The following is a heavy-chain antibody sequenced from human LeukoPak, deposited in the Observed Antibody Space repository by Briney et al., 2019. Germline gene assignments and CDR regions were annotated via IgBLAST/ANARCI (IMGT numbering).Heavy chain of an antibody. CDR2: INPNSGGT. CDR1: GYTFTGYY. D-gene: IGHD6-13*01. V-gene: IGHV1-2*02. Sequence: ASVKVSCKASGYTFTGYYMHWVRQAPGQGREWMGWINPNSGGTNYAQKFQGRVTMTRDTSISTAYMELSRLRSDDTAVYYCARVPGGYSSSWFDYWGQGTLVTVSS. CDR3: ARVPGGYSSSWFDY. J-gene: IGHJ4*02.